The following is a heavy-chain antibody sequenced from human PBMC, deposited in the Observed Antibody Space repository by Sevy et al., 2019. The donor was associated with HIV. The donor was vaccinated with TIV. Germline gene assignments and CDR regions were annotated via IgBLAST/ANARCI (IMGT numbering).Heavy chain of an antibody. CDR2: ISYDGCNK. V-gene: IGHV3-30*18. Sequence: GGSVRLSCAASGFTFSSFGMHWVRQAPGKGLEWVSFISYDGCNKKYADSVKGRLTVSRDKSKNTLYLQMNSLRVEDTAVYYCAKDLDYFDSSAGPSSLIYNYYYGLEDWGPGTTVTVSS. CDR1: GFTFSSFG. D-gene: IGHD3-22*01. CDR3: AKDLDYFDSSAGPSSLIYNYYYGLED. J-gene: IGHJ6*02.